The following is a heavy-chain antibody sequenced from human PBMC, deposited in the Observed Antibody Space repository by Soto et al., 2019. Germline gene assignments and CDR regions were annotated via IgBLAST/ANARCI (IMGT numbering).Heavy chain of an antibody. CDR2: IKEDGSEK. V-gene: IGHV3-7*01. Sequence: PGGSLRLSCAASGSTFSVYSMTWVRQAPGKGLEWVANIKEDGSEKYYVDSVKGRLTISRDNAKNSLYLRMNSLRAEDTAVYYCARASHWSSGYYHYYYAMDVWGQGTTVTVSS. CDR3: ARASHWSSGYYHYYYAMDV. D-gene: IGHD3-22*01. CDR1: GSTFSVYS. J-gene: IGHJ6*02.